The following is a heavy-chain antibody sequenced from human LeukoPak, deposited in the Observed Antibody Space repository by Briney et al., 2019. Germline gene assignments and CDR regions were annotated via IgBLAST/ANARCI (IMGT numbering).Heavy chain of an antibody. D-gene: IGHD1-14*01. CDR1: GYTFTGYY. Sequence: ASVKVSCKASGYTFTGYYMHWVRQAPGQGLEGMGWINPNSGGTNYAQKFQGRVTMPRDTSISTAYMELRRLGSDDTAVYYCARFLCRAGGFDYWGQGTLVTVSS. CDR2: INPNSGGT. J-gene: IGHJ4*02. V-gene: IGHV1-2*02. CDR3: ARFLCRAGGFDY.